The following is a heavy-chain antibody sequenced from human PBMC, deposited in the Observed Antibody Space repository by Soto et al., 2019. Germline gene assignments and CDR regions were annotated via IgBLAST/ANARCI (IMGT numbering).Heavy chain of an antibody. J-gene: IGHJ4*02. V-gene: IGHV3-23*01. D-gene: IGHD6-19*01. CDR1: GFTFSSYA. CDR2: ITISGDTT. Sequence: GGSLRLSCAASGFTFSSYAMAWVRQAPGKGLEWVSSITISGDTTYYADSVKGRFTISRDNSKNTVYLQMKSLRAEDTALYYCATKQWRNPFDYWGQGTLVTVSS. CDR3: ATKQWRNPFDY.